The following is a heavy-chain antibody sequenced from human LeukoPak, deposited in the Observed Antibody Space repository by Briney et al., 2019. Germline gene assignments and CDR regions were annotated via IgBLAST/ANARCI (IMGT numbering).Heavy chain of an antibody. CDR1: GFTFSSYS. CDR3: VRVRPGHYYDSFDY. V-gene: IGHV3-21*01. J-gene: IGHJ4*02. Sequence: GGSLRLSCAASGFTFSSYSMNWVRQAPGKGLEWVSSISSSSSYIYYADSVKGRFTISRDNAKNSLYLQMNSLRAEDTAVYYCVRVRPGHYYDSFDYWGQGTLVTVSS. CDR2: ISSSSSYI. D-gene: IGHD3-22*01.